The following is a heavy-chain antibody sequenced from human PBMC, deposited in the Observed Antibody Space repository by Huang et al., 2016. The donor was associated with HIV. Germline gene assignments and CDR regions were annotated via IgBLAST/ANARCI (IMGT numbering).Heavy chain of an antibody. CDR1: GYTFSIYG. Sequence: QIQLVQSGPEVKKPGASVKVSCKASGYTFSIYGISWGRQAPGQGTEWMGGVSAYSGYTNYSQKFQGRVTRTADTSASTAYMDLRSLTSDDTAVYYCARVPSDHFSDYWGQGTLVTVSS. CDR3: ARVPSDHFSDY. V-gene: IGHV1-18*01. CDR2: VSAYSGYT. J-gene: IGHJ4*02.